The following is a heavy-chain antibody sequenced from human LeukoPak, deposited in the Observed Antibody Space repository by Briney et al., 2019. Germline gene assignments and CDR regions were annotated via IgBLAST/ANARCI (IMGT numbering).Heavy chain of an antibody. D-gene: IGHD6-19*01. Sequence: KPSGTLSLTCAVSGGSISSSNWWSWVRQPPGKGLEWIGEIYHSGSTNYNSSLKSRVTISVDKSKNQFSLKLSSVTAADTAVYYCARDISLLVVAGTGYYYGMDVWGQGTTITVSS. CDR3: ARDISLLVVAGTGYYYGMDV. CDR2: IYHSGST. V-gene: IGHV4-4*02. J-gene: IGHJ6*02. CDR1: GGSISSSNW.